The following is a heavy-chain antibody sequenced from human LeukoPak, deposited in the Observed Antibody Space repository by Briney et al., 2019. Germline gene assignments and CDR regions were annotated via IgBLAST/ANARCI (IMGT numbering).Heavy chain of an antibody. J-gene: IGHJ3*02. CDR3: ASRARGVLRYFDWLSPEDAFDI. CDR1: GGSFSGYY. D-gene: IGHD3-9*01. CDR2: INHSGST. Sequence: SETLSLTCAVYGGSFSGYYWSWIRQPPGKGLEWIGEINHSGSTNYNPSLKSRVTISVDTSKNQFSLKLSSVTAADTAVYYCASRARGVLRYFDWLSPEDAFDIWGQGTMVTVSS. V-gene: IGHV4-34*01.